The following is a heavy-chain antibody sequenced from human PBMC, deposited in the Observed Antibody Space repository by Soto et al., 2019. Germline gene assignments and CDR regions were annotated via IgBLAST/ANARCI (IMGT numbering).Heavy chain of an antibody. CDR3: ASAAVTGTAGLDF. Sequence: ASVKVSCKASGYPFSGCYMHWVRQAPGQGLEWMGWINPNSGGTKSAEKFQGRVTMTRDTSISTASMELSRLTSDDTAVYYCASAAVTGTAGLDFWGQGTQVTVSS. D-gene: IGHD6-19*01. CDR1: GYPFSGCY. CDR2: INPNSGGT. J-gene: IGHJ4*02. V-gene: IGHV1-2*02.